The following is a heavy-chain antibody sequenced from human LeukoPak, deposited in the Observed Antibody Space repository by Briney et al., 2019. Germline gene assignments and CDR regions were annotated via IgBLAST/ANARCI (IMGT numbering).Heavy chain of an antibody. CDR1: GGSINSSNYY. V-gene: IGHV4-39*01. J-gene: IGHJ4*02. D-gene: IGHD2-15*01. CDR2: IYYSGSI. Sequence: PSETLSLTCTVSGGSINSSNYYWGWIRQPPGKGLEWIGSIYYSGSIYYNPSLKSRVTISVDTSKNQFSLKLTSVTAADTAVYYCARQRGYCSGGSCYGRFDYWRQGTLVTVSS. CDR3: ARQRGYCSGGSCYGRFDY.